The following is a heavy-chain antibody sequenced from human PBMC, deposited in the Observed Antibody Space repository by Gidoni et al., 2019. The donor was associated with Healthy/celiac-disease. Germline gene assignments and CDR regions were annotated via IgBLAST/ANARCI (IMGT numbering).Heavy chain of an antibody. CDR3: ARGGYYDSSGPHVGDDAFDI. D-gene: IGHD3-22*01. CDR2: IYYSGST. J-gene: IGHJ3*02. Sequence: QVQLQESGPGLVKPSQTLSLTCPVSGGSISSGGYYWSWIRQHPGKGLEWIGYIYYSGSTYYNPSLKSRVTISVDTSKNQFSLKLSSVTAADTAVYYCARGGYYDSSGPHVGDDAFDIWGQGTMVTVSS. CDR1: GGSISSGGYY. V-gene: IGHV4-31*03.